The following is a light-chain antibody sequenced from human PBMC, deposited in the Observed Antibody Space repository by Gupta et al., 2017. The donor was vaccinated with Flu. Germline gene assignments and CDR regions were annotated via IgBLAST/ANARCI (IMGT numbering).Light chain of an antibody. Sequence: EIVMTQSPATLSVSPGERATLSCRASQSVSSNLAWYRQKPGQAPRLLIYGASTRATGIPARFSGSGSGTEFTLTISSLQSEDFAVYYCQQYNNWPPGFGGGTKVEIK. CDR3: QQYNNWPPG. J-gene: IGKJ4*01. CDR1: QSVSSN. CDR2: GAS. V-gene: IGKV3-15*01.